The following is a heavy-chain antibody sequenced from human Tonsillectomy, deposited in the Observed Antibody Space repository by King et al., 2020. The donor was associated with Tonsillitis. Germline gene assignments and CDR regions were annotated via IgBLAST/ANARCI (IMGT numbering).Heavy chain of an antibody. D-gene: IGHD3-10*01. CDR3: ARGQHYYCGVRTS. V-gene: IGHV3-33*08. J-gene: IGHJ5*02. CDR1: EFAFRNYG. CDR2: IWYDGRNK. Sequence: VQLVESGGSVVRPGGSLKLSCVASEFAFRNYGAHWVRQAPGKGLEWVALIWYDGRNKYYADSVKGRFTISRDNAKNTLYLQMNSLRAEDTAVYCCARGQHYYCGVRTSWGQGTLVSVSA.